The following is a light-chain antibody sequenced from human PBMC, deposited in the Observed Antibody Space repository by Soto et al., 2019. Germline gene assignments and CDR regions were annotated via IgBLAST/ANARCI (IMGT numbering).Light chain of an antibody. J-gene: IGKJ3*01. CDR3: QQRSNPFT. CDR2: DAF. CDR1: QSVSSY. V-gene: IGKV3-11*01. Sequence: IVLTQSSATLSLCPGERATLSCRASQSVSSYLAWYQQKPGQAPRLLIYDAFNRAAGVPARFSGSGSGTDFILTISSLEPEDFAIYYCQQRSNPFTFGPGTKVDIK.